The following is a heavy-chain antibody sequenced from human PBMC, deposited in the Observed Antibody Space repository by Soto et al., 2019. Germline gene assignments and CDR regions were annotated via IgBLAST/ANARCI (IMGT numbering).Heavy chain of an antibody. J-gene: IGHJ4*02. CDR3: ARSCGMWYYGSGSYYNNGPSYFDY. CDR2: IDWDDDK. Sequence: GSGPTLVNPTQTLTLTCTFSGFSLSTSGMCVSWIRQPPGKALEWLALIDWDDDKYYSTSLKTRLTISKDTSKNQVVLTMTNMDPVDTATYYCARSCGMWYYGSGSYYNNGPSYFDYWGQGTLVTVSS. V-gene: IGHV2-70*01. CDR1: GFSLSTSGMC. D-gene: IGHD3-10*01.